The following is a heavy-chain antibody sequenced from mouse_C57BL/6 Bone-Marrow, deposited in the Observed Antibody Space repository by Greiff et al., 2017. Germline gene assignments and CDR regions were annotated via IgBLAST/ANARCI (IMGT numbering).Heavy chain of an antibody. CDR1: GFTFSDYG. J-gene: IGHJ4*01. V-gene: IGHV5-17*01. Sequence: EVQGVESGGGLVKPGGSLKLSCAASGFTFSDYGMHWVRQAPEKGLEWVAYISSGSSTIYYADTVKGRFTISRDNAKNTLFLQMTSLRSEDTAMYYCARPITTVVVPYAMDYWGQGTSVTVSS. D-gene: IGHD1-1*01. CDR2: ISSGSSTI. CDR3: ARPITTVVVPYAMDY.